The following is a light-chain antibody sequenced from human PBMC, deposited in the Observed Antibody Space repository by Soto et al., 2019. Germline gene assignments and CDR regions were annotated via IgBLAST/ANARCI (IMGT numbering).Light chain of an antibody. CDR1: ESLFAF. Sequence: DIVLTQSPATLSVSPGDRVTLSCRASESLFAFLAWYQQKPGQAPRLLMYGVSTRATGIPARFSGGGSATDFTLTISSLQSGDSAFYFCQSYNDWPCASGLGTRLEI. V-gene: IGKV3-15*01. CDR3: QSYNDWPCA. J-gene: IGKJ2*02. CDR2: GVS.